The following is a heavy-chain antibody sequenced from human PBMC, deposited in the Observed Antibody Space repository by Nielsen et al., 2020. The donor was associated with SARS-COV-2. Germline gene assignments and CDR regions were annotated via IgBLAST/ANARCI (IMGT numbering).Heavy chain of an antibody. CDR3: AKVRRIRTVTSPSDY. D-gene: IGHD4-17*01. CDR2: ISYDGSNK. J-gene: IGHJ4*02. CDR1: GFTFSSYG. V-gene: IGHV3-30*18. Sequence: GGSLRLSCAASGFTFSSYGMHWVRQAPGKGLEWVAVISYDGSNKYYADSVKGRFTISRDNSKNTLYLQMNSLRAEDTAVYYCAKVRRIRTVTSPSDYWGQGTLVTVSS.